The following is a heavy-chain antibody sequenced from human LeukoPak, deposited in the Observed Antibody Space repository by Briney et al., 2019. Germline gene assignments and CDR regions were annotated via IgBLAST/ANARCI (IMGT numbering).Heavy chain of an antibody. Sequence: GESLKISCKGSGYSFTSYWIGWVRQMPGKGLEWMGIIYPGDSDTRYSPSFQGQVTISADKSISTAYLQWSSLKASDTAMYYCARRPTAAGNNWNPTPLDNDAFDIWGQGTMVTVSS. D-gene: IGHD1-20*01. CDR2: IYPGDSDT. CDR3: ARRPTAAGNNWNPTPLDNDAFDI. V-gene: IGHV5-51*01. J-gene: IGHJ3*02. CDR1: GYSFTSYW.